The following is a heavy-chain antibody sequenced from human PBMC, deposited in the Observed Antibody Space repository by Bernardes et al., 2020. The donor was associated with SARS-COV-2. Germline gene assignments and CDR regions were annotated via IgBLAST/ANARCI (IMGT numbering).Heavy chain of an antibody. Sequence: GGSLRLSRAASGFTFSSYSMNWVRQAPGKGLEWVSYISSSSSTIYYADSVKGRFTISRDNAKNSLYLQMNSLRAEDTAVYYCAKTISPHLPPWYGMDAWGQGTTVTVSS. CDR3: AKTISPHLPPWYGMDA. CDR2: ISSSSSTI. CDR1: GFTFSSYS. V-gene: IGHV3-48*01. J-gene: IGHJ6*02.